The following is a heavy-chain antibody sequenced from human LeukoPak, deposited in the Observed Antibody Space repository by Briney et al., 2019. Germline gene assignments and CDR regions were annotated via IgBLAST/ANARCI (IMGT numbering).Heavy chain of an antibody. CDR2: IYYSGST. Sequence: SETLSLTCTVSGGSISSYYWSWIRQPPGKGLEWIGYIYYSGSTNYNPSLKSRVTISVDTSKNQFSLKLSSVTAADTAVYYCARGGCSGGSCYTYYFDYWGQGTLVTVSS. CDR3: ARGGCSGGSCYTYYFDY. CDR1: GGSISSYY. J-gene: IGHJ4*02. V-gene: IGHV4-59*01. D-gene: IGHD2-15*01.